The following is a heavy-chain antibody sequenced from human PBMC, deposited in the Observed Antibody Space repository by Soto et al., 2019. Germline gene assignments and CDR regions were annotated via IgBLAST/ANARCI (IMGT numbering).Heavy chain of an antibody. CDR2: ISYDGSNK. CDR3: ARHRRSSSWLDS. Sequence: TGGSLRLSCAASGFTFSCYAMHWVRQAPGKGLEWVAVISYDGSNKYYADSLQSRVTMSRDTSKNQFSLRLNSVTAADTAVYYCARHRRSSSWLDSWGQGALVTVSS. V-gene: IGHV3-30-3*01. J-gene: IGHJ5*01. CDR1: GFTFSCYA. D-gene: IGHD2-2*01.